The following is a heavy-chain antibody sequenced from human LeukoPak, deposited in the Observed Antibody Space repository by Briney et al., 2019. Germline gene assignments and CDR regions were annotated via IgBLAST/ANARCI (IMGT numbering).Heavy chain of an antibody. CDR2: ISYDGSNK. J-gene: IGHJ4*02. CDR1: GFTFSSYD. D-gene: IGHD1-26*01. CDR3: AKEGSNGDFDY. V-gene: IGHV3-30*18. Sequence: GGPLRLSCAASGFTFSSYDMHWVRQAPGKVLEWVTVISYDGSNKYYGDSVKGRFTISRDNSKNTLYLKMNSLRAEDTAVYYCAKEGSNGDFDYWGQGTLVTVSS.